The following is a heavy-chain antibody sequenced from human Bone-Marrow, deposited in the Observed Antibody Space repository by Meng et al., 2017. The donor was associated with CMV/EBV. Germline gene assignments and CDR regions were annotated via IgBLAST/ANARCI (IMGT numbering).Heavy chain of an antibody. CDR3: AREITSPRGYCSGGSCYSHRSWFDP. J-gene: IGHJ5*02. D-gene: IGHD2-15*01. CDR2: INPNSGGT. V-gene: IGHV1-2*02. Sequence: MHWVRQAPGQGLEWMGWINPNSGGTNYAQKFQGRVTMTRDTSISTAYMELSRLRSDDTAVYYCAREITSPRGYCSGGSCYSHRSWFDPWGQGTLVTVSS.